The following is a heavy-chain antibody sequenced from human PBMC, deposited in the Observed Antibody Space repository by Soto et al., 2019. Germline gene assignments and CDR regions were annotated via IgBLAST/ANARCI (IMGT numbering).Heavy chain of an antibody. CDR3: ARHSNRNYGLYYFDY. D-gene: IGHD4-4*01. J-gene: IGHJ4*02. CDR1: GGSISSSSYY. Sequence: SETLSLTCTVSGGSISSSSYYWGWIRQPPGQGLEWLGTIYSLGNTYYNPSLKSRVTISVDKSKNQLSLKLSSATAADTAVYYCARHSNRNYGLYYFDYWGLGALVTVSS. CDR2: IYSLGNT. V-gene: IGHV4-39*01.